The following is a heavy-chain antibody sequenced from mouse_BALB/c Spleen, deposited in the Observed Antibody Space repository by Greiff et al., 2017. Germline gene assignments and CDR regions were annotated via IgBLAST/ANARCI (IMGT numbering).Heavy chain of an antibody. D-gene: IGHD2-4*01. CDR1: GYTFTSYW. Sequence: VQLKQSGTVLARPGASVKMSCKASGYTFTSYWMHWVKQRPGQGLEWIGAIYPGNSDTSYNQKFKGKAKLTAVTSTSTAYMELSSLTNEDSAVYYCTRSLYDYDYYAMDYWGQGTSVTVSS. CDR2: IYPGNSDT. V-gene: IGHV1-5*01. J-gene: IGHJ4*01. CDR3: TRSLYDYDYYAMDY.